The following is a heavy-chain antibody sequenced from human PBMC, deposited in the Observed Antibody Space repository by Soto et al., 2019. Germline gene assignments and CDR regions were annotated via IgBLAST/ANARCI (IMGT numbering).Heavy chain of an antibody. CDR1: GYSFTSYW. Sequence: GESLKISCKGSGYSFTSYWIGWVRQMTGKGLEWMGIIYPGDSDTRYSPSFQGQVTISADMSISTAYLQWSSLKASDTAMYYCARLEFGELARPFEYYGMDVWGQGTTVTVSS. D-gene: IGHD3-10*01. CDR3: ARLEFGELARPFEYYGMDV. J-gene: IGHJ6*02. V-gene: IGHV5-51*01. CDR2: IYPGDSDT.